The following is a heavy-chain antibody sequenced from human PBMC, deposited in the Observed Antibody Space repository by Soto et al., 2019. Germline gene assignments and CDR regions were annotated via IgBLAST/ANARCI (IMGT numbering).Heavy chain of an antibody. Sequence: GVLRLSCAASGFTFSSYSMTWVRQVPGKGLEWVAHITATGGTTYYADSVKGRFTISRDTSRNTLYLQMNSLRAEDTALYYCAKCMQAYWNYDAHHIWGQGTMVTVSS. V-gene: IGHV3-23*01. CDR3: AKCMQAYWNYDAHHI. D-gene: IGHD1-7*01. CDR2: ITATGGTT. CDR1: GFTFSSYS. J-gene: IGHJ3*02.